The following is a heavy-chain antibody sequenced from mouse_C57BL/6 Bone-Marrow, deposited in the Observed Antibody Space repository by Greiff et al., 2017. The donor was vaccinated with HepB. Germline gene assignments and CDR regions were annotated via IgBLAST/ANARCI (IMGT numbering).Heavy chain of an antibody. V-gene: IGHV1-42*01. CDR3: ARPDSSGDVGFAY. CDR1: GYSFTGYY. Sequence: VQLKESGPELVKPGASVKISCKASGYSFTGYYMNWVKQSPEKSLEWIGEINPSTGGTTYNQKFKAKATLTVDKSSSTAYMQLKSLTSEDSAVYYCARPDSSGDVGFAYWGQGTLVTVSA. J-gene: IGHJ3*01. D-gene: IGHD3-2*02. CDR2: INPSTGGT.